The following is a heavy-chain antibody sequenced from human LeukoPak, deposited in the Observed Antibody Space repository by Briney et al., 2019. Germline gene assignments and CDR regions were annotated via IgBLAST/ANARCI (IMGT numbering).Heavy chain of an antibody. Sequence: GGSLRLSCAASGFTFSSYAMSWVRQAPGKGLEWVSAFSGSGGSTYYADSVKGRFTISRDNSKNTLYLQMNSLRAEDTAVYYCAKDYDSSGYPFDYWGQGTLVTVSS. CDR2: FSGSGGST. CDR1: GFTFSSYA. V-gene: IGHV3-23*01. CDR3: AKDYDSSGYPFDY. J-gene: IGHJ4*02. D-gene: IGHD3-22*01.